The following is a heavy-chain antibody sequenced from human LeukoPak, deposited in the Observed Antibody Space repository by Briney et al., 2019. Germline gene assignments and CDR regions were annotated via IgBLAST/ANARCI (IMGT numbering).Heavy chain of an antibody. D-gene: IGHD5-18*01. CDR1: GFTLSSYA. CDR3: ARDSRWIQFDY. CDR2: ISVSGNT. J-gene: IGHJ4*02. V-gene: IGHV3-23*01. Sequence: GGSLRLSCAASGFTLSSYAMSWVRQGPGKGLEWVSAISVSGNTYHADSVKGRFTVSRDNSKNTLYLQMNSLRADDTAVYYCARDSRWIQFDYWGQGTLVTVSS.